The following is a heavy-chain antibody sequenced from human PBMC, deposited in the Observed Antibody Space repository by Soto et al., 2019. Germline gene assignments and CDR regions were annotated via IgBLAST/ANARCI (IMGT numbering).Heavy chain of an antibody. Sequence: LRLSCAASGFTFSNAWINWVRQAPGKGLEWVGRIKSKTDGGTTDYAEPVKGRFAISRDDSNNTVYLQMNSLKIEDTAVYYCTTDSYSTIIIVRFDYWGPGTLVTVSS. CDR1: GFTFSNAW. V-gene: IGHV3-15*07. J-gene: IGHJ4*01. CDR3: TTDSYSTIIIVRFDY. D-gene: IGHD3-22*01. CDR2: IKSKTDGGTT.